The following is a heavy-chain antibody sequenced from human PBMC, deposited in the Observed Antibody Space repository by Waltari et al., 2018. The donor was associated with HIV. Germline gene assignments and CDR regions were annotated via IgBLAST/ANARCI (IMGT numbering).Heavy chain of an antibody. V-gene: IGHV3-66*02. D-gene: IGHD6-19*01. J-gene: IGHJ4*02. CDR3: ARHKGTGSGWQTHFDY. Sequence: EVQLVESGGGLVQPGGSLRLSCAASGFTVSSNYMSWVRQAPGKGLEWVSVIYSGGSTYYADSVKGRFTISRDNSKNTLYLQMNSLRAEDTAVYYCARHKGTGSGWQTHFDYRGQGTLVTVSS. CDR2: IYSGGST. CDR1: GFTVSSNY.